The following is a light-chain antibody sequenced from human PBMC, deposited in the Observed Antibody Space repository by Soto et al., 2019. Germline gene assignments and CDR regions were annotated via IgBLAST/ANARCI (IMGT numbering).Light chain of an antibody. J-gene: IGKJ1*01. CDR2: KAS. Sequence: IQMTQSPSTLSASVGDSFTITCRASQSISSWLAWYQQKPGRAPKLLIYKASTLESGVPSRFSGSGSGTEFTLTISSLQPDDFATYYCQQYNVYWTFGQGTKVDIK. CDR1: QSISSW. CDR3: QQYNVYWT. V-gene: IGKV1-5*03.